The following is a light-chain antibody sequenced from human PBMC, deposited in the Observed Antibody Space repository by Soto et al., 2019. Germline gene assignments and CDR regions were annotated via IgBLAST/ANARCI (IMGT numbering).Light chain of an antibody. CDR3: AAWDDSLSGWV. V-gene: IGLV1-47*01. J-gene: IGLJ7*02. CDR2: RNN. CDR1: SSNIGSNY. Sequence: QSALTQPPSASGTPGQRVTISCSGSSSNIGSNYVYWYQQLPGTAPKLLIYRNNQRPSGVPDRFSGSKSGTSASLAISGLRSEDEADYYCAAWDDSLSGWVFGGGTQLTA.